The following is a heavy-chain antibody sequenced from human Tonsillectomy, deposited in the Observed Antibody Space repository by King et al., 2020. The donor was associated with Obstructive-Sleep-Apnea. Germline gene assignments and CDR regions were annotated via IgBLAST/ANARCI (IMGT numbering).Heavy chain of an antibody. CDR3: ARGGGKYSSSWYYDY. D-gene: IGHD6-13*01. CDR1: GGSIRSYY. J-gene: IGHJ4*02. CDR2: IYYTGRT. Sequence: QLRESGPGLVKPTETLSLACSVSGGSIRSYYWSWIRQPPGRGLECIGYIYYTGRTKYNPSLKSRVTISVDTSKNQVSLKLSSVTAADTAVYFCARGGGKYSSSWYYDYWGQGTRVTVSS. V-gene: IGHV4-59*01.